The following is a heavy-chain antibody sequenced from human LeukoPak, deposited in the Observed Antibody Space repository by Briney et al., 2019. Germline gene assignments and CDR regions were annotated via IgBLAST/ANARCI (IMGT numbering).Heavy chain of an antibody. Sequence: PSETLSLNCTVSGGSISSSSYYWGWIRQPPGKGLEWIGSIYYSGSTYYNPSLKSRVTISVDTSKNQFLLKLSSVTAADTAVYYCARLGYCSSTSCYLFDYWGQGTLVTVSS. CDR1: GGSISSSSYY. J-gene: IGHJ4*02. CDR2: IYYSGST. D-gene: IGHD2-2*01. V-gene: IGHV4-39*01. CDR3: ARLGYCSSTSCYLFDY.